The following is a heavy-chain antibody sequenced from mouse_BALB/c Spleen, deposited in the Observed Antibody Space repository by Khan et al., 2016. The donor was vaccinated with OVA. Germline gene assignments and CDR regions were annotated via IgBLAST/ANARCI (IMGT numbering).Heavy chain of an antibody. CDR1: GYSITSDYA. Sequence: EVQLQESGPGLVKPSQSLSLTCTVTGYSITSDYAWNWIRQFPGNKLEWMGYISSSGSTNYNPALKSRISITRDPSKNQFFLTLNSVTTEDTATYYCARDGSRYNYAMDYWGQGTSVTVSS. D-gene: IGHD2-3*01. V-gene: IGHV3-2*02. CDR3: ARDGSRYNYAMDY. CDR2: ISSSGST. J-gene: IGHJ4*01.